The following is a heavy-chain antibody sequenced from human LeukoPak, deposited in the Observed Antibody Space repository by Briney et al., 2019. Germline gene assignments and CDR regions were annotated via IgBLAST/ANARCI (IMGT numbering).Heavy chain of an antibody. CDR3: AGENGSGSYYDY. V-gene: IGHV4-59*12. Sequence: SETLSLTCTVSGGSISSYYWSWIRQPPGKGLEWIGYIYYSGSTYYNPSLKSRVTISVDRSKNQFSLKLSSVTAADTAVYYCAGENGSGSYYDYWGQGTLVTVSS. CDR2: IYYSGST. D-gene: IGHD3-10*01. CDR1: GGSISSYY. J-gene: IGHJ4*02.